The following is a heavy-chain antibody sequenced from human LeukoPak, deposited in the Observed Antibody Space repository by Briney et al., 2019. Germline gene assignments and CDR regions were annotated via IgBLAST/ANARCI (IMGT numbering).Heavy chain of an antibody. CDR3: ASNHDRYGDYAFDY. D-gene: IGHD4-17*01. CDR1: GGTFSSYA. Sequence: SVKVSCKASGGTFSSYAISWVRQAPGQGLEWMGGIIPIFGTANYAQKFQGRVTITADESTSTAYMELSSLRSEDTAVYYCASNHDRYGDYAFDYWGQGTLVTVSS. V-gene: IGHV1-69*13. CDR2: IIPIFGTA. J-gene: IGHJ4*02.